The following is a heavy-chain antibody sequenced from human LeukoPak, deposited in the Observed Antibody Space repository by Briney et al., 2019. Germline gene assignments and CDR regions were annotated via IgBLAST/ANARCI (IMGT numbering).Heavy chain of an antibody. CDR1: GDSVSSNSAT. V-gene: IGHV6-1*01. CDR2: TYYRSKWYN. CDR3: ARDRLIPSGGSCYDY. Sequence: SQTLSLTCAISGDSVSSNSATWTWIRQSPSRGLEWLGRTYYRSKWYNDYAVPVKSRITINPDTSKNQFSLQLNSVTPEDTAVYYCARDRLIPSGGSCYDYWGQGTLVTVSS. J-gene: IGHJ4*02. D-gene: IGHD2-15*01.